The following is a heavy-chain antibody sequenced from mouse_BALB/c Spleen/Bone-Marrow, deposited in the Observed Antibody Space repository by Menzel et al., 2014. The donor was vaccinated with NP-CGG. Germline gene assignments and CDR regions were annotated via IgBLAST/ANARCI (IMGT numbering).Heavy chain of an antibody. CDR2: IDPANGNT. CDR1: GFNIKDTY. D-gene: IGHD1-1*01. V-gene: IGHV14-3*02. Sequence: XXLVKPGASVKLSCTASGFNIKDTYMHWVKQRPEQGLEWIGRIDPANGNTKYDPKFQGKATITADTSSNTAYLQLSSLXXXDTAVYYCANYYYGSSLFAYWGQGTLVTVSA. CDR3: ANYYYGSSLFAY. J-gene: IGHJ3*01.